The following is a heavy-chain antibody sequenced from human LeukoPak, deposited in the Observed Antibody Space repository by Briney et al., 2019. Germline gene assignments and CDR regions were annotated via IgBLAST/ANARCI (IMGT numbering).Heavy chain of an antibody. D-gene: IGHD2-21*02. CDR2: INPNSGGT. J-gene: IGHJ4*02. CDR1: GYTFTGYY. V-gene: IGHV1-2*02. CDR3: ARGGELAYCGGDCYSAFGY. Sequence: ASVKVSCKASGYTFTGYYMHWVRQAPGQGLEWMGWINPNSGGTNYAQKFQGRVTMTRDTSISTAYMELSRLRSDDTAVYYCARGGELAYCGGDCYSAFGYWGQGTLVTVSS.